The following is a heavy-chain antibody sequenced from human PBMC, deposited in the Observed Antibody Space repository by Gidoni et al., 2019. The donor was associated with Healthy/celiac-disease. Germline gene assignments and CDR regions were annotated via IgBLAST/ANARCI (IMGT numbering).Heavy chain of an antibody. J-gene: IGHJ4*02. V-gene: IGHV5-51*01. CDR2: MYPGDSDT. CDR3: ARRYCSGGNCYLL. D-gene: IGHD2-15*01. CDR1: GYSFPSYW. Sequence: EVQLVQSGAEVKKPGESLRISCKASGYSFPSYWIGWVRQMPGKGLEWMGIMYPGDSDTRYSPSFQGQVTISADKSISTAYLQWSSLKASDTAMYYCARRYCSGGNCYLLWGQGTLVTVSS.